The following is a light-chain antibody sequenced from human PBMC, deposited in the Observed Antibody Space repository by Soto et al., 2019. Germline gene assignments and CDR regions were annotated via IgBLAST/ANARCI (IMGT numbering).Light chain of an antibody. CDR2: EAS. CDR1: QSISDS. J-gene: IGKJ1*01. Sequence: DIQMTQSPSTLSASVGDRVTITCRASQSISDSLAWYQQKPGKAPKLLIYEASSLKSGVPSRFSGSRSGTEYTLTISTLQTDDFATYYCQQYNGYWTFGQGTKVDIK. CDR3: QQYNGYWT. V-gene: IGKV1-5*03.